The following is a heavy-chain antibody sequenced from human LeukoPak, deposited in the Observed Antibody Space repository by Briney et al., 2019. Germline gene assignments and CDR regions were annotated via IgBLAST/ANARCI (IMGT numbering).Heavy chain of an antibody. D-gene: IGHD6-13*01. CDR1: GGSISSYY. J-gene: IGHJ4*02. CDR2: IYYSGST. CDR3: ASTSRGAAGY. Sequence: SETLSLTCTVSGGSISSYYWSWIRQPPGKGLEWIGYIYYSGSTNYNPSLKSRVTISVDTSKNQFSLKLSSVTAADTAVYYYASTSRGAAGYWGQGTLVTVSS. V-gene: IGHV4-59*01.